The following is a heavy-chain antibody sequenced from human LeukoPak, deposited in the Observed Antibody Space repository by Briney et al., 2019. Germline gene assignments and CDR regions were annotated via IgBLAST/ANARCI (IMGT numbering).Heavy chain of an antibody. Sequence: GGSLRLSCAASGFTVSTSYMSWVRQAPGKGLEWVSVIYSGGSTYYADSVKGRFTISRDNSKNSLYLQMNSLRTGDTALYYCAKDSTHMVLDDYWGQGTLVTVSS. CDR3: AKDSTHMVLDDY. CDR2: IYSGGST. D-gene: IGHD3-10*01. CDR1: GFTVSTSY. J-gene: IGHJ4*02. V-gene: IGHV3-53*05.